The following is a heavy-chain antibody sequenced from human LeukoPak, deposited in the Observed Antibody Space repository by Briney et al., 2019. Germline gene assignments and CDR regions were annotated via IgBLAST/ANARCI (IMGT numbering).Heavy chain of an antibody. D-gene: IGHD6-13*01. CDR2: IKQDGSEK. CDR3: ARRGTSSSWAHFDY. J-gene: IGHJ4*02. Sequence: GGSLRLSCAASGFTFSSYWMTWVRQAPGKGLEWAAKIKQDGSEKYYVDSVKGRFTISRDNAKNSLYLQMNSLGAEDTAVYYCARRGTSSSWAHFDYWGQGTPVTVSS. CDR1: GFTFSSYW. V-gene: IGHV3-7*05.